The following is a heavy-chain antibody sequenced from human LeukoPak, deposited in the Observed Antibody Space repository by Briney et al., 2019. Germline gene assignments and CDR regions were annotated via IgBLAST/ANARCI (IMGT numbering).Heavy chain of an antibody. CDR1: GFTFSSYG. Sequence: PGGSLRLSCAASGFTFSSYGMHWVRQAPGKGLEWVAVISYDGSNKYYADSVKGRFTISRDNSKNTLYLQMNSLRAEDTAVYYCAKESPLGYCSSTSCYMAYYYYYGMDVWGQGTTVTVSS. CDR2: ISYDGSNK. J-gene: IGHJ6*02. CDR3: AKESPLGYCSSTSCYMAYYYYYGMDV. V-gene: IGHV3-30*18. D-gene: IGHD2-2*02.